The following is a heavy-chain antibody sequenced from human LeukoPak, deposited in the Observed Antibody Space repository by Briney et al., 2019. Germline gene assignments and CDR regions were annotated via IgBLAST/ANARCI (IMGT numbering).Heavy chain of an antibody. CDR1: GGSISSGGYS. D-gene: IGHD3-10*01. CDR3: ARGGSGNYWDFDY. J-gene: IGHJ4*02. V-gene: IGHV4-30-2*01. Sequence: PSETLSLTCAVSGGSISSGGYSWRWIRQPPGKGLEWIGYIYHSGSTYYNPSLKSRVTTSIDTSNNQFSLKLKLNSVTAADTAVYYCARGGSGNYWDFDYWGQGTLVTVSS. CDR2: IYHSGST.